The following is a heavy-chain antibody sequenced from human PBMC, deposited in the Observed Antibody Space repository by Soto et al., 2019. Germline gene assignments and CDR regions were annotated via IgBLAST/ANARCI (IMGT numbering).Heavy chain of an antibody. D-gene: IGHD3-9*01. Sequence: QAQLVESGGGVVQPGRSLRLSCAASGFTFSSFAMHWVRQAPGKGLEWVAIVSYDGGTKYYADSVKGRFTISRDNSKNKPSLQMSTLRIRDRAVDYCANRPPRRYKDEASDYWGQGTLVTVSS. CDR3: ANRPPRRYKDEASDY. V-gene: IGHV3-30*18. J-gene: IGHJ4*02. CDR2: VSYDGGTK. CDR1: GFTFSSFA.